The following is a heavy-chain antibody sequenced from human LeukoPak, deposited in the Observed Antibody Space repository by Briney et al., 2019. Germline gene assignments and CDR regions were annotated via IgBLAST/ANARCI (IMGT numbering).Heavy chain of an antibody. V-gene: IGHV3-7*01. Sequence: PGGSLRLSCAASGFTFSSYWMSWVRQAPGKGLEWVANIKQDGSEKYYVDSVKGRFTISRDNAKNSLYLQMNSLRAEDTAVYYCAREGYDFWSGYSYFDYWGQGTLVTASS. CDR3: AREGYDFWSGYSYFDY. CDR2: IKQDGSEK. J-gene: IGHJ4*02. D-gene: IGHD3-3*01. CDR1: GFTFSSYW.